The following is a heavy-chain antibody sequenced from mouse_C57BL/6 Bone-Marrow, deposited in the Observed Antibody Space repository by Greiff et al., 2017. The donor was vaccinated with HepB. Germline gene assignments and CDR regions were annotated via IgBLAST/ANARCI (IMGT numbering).Heavy chain of an antibody. CDR3: ARDGGNGYYYYYAMDY. Sequence: SGPSLVRPSQTLSLTCTVTGFSINSDCYWIWIRQFPGNKLEYIGYTFYSGITYYNPSLESRTYITRDTSKNQFSLKLSSVTTEDTATYYCARDGGNGYYYYYAMDYWGQGTSVTVSS. CDR1: GFSINSDCY. V-gene: IGHV3-3*01. J-gene: IGHJ4*01. D-gene: IGHD2-3*01. CDR2: TFYSGIT.